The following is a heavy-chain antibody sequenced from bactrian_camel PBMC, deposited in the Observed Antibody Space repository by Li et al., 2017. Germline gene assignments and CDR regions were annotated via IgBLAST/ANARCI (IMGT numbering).Heavy chain of an antibody. V-gene: IGHV3S53*01. CDR3: AARGGSWVIHEKDY. D-gene: IGHD2*01. CDR2: IVSDANT. J-gene: IGHJ4*01. Sequence: HVQLVESGGGSVQAGGSLTLSCAVSGATYSDYCMMWFRQAPGKEREGVVGIVSDANTRYADSVKGRFTISQDNAKNTVYLQMNSLKPEDTAMYYCAARGGSWVIHEKDYWGQGTQVTVS. CDR1: GATYSDYC.